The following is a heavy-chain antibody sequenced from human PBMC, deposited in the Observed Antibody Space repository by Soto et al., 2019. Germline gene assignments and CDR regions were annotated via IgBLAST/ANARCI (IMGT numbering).Heavy chain of an antibody. D-gene: IGHD2-21*02. CDR1: GGSISSYY. Sequence: QVQLQESGPGLVKPSETLSLTCTVSGGSISSYYWSWIRQPPGKGLEWIGYIYYSGSTNYNPSLNSQCPISVDTSKKQFSLKLSSVTAADTVVYYCARFRCGGDCDYDYWGQGTLVTVS. J-gene: IGHJ4*02. CDR3: ARFRCGGDCDYDY. V-gene: IGHV4-59*01. CDR2: IYYSGST.